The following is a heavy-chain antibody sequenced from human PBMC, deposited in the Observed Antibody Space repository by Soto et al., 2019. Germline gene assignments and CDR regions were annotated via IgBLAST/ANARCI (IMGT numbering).Heavy chain of an antibody. CDR3: AKDLRPDGVWDFDY. D-gene: IGHD4-17*01. CDR1: GFTFSSYT. Sequence: EVQLSESGGGLVQPGGSLRLSCAASGFTFSSYTMNWVRQAPGKGLEWVTGINSGGRTYYADSVKGRFTISRDDSKNTLYLQIISLRAEDTAVYYCAKDLRPDGVWDFDYWGQGTLVTVSS. CDR2: INSGGRT. V-gene: IGHV3-23*01. J-gene: IGHJ4*02.